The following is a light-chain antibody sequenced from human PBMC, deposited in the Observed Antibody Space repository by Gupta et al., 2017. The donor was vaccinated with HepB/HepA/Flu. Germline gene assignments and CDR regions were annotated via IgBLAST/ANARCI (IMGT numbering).Light chain of an antibody. J-gene: IGLJ2*01. CDR1: SSDVGGYNY. CDR2: DVS. Sequence: QSALTQPASVSGSPGQSITISCTGTSSDVGGYNYVSWYQQHPGKAPKLMIYDVSNRPSGVSNRFSGSKSGNTASLTISGLQAEDEADDYCSSYTSSSTHVVFGGGIKLTVL. CDR3: SSYTSSSTHVV. V-gene: IGLV2-14*01.